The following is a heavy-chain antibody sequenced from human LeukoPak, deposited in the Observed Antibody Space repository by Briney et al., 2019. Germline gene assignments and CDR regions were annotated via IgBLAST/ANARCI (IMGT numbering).Heavy chain of an antibody. CDR2: ISSSRATI. Sequence: GGSLRLSCAASGSTFNSFSTYDFNWVRQAPGKGLEWVSYISSSRATIYYADSVKGRFTASRDNAKNSLYLQMNSLRAEDTAIYYCARDLVSGAYTFDIWGQGTMVTVSS. D-gene: IGHD3-16*01. CDR3: ARDLVSGAYTFDI. CDR1: GSTFNSFS. V-gene: IGHV3-48*03. J-gene: IGHJ3*02.